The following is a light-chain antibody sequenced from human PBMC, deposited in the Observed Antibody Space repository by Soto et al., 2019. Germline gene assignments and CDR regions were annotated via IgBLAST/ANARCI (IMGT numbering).Light chain of an antibody. CDR2: GAS. J-gene: IGKJ1*01. CDR3: QQYGSTPRT. Sequence: EIVLTQSPATLSLSPGERATLSCRASQSVRSYLAWYQQKPGQAPRLLIYGASSRATGIPDRFGGSGSGTDFTLTISRLEPEDFAVYYCQQYGSTPRTFGQGTKVDNK. CDR1: QSVRSY. V-gene: IGKV3-20*01.